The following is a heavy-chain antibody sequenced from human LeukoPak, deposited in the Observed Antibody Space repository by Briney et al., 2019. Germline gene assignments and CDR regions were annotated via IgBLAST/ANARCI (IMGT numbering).Heavy chain of an antibody. V-gene: IGHV3-48*03. CDR3: ARHYYFGS. CDR2: ISGSGRTI. J-gene: IGHJ4*02. Sequence: PGGSLRLSCVVSGFTFSDYEMTWVRQAPGKGLEWISYISGSGRTIIYAESVKGRFTISRDNDENSLYLHLSSLRAEDTAVYYCARHYYFGSWGQGTLVTVSS. CDR1: GFTFSDYE.